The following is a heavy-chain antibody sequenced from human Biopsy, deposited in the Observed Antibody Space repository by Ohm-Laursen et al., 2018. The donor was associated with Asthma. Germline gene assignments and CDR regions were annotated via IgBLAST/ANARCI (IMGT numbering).Heavy chain of an antibody. Sequence: SLRLSCAASGFTFDDYWMSWVRQVPGKGLDWVAVISFDGTNRNYTDSVKGRFTISRDNSRNTLHLEMNSLRAEDTAVYFCAKEVLPGWELRRGPDSWGQGTLATVSA. CDR3: AKEVLPGWELRRGPDS. J-gene: IGHJ4*02. D-gene: IGHD1-26*01. V-gene: IGHV3-30*18. CDR2: ISFDGTNR. CDR1: GFTFDDYW.